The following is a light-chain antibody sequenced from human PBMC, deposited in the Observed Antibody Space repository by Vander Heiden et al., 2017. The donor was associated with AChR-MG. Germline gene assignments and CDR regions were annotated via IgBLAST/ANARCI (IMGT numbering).Light chain of an antibody. CDR1: QSISSH. V-gene: IGKV1-39*01. CDR2: GAS. J-gene: IGKJ2*01. CDR3: QHSDSNPPYN. Sequence: DIQMTQSPYSLAASVGDRVTITCRASQSISSHVNWYQQKPGKAPELLIYGASTLRSGVPSRFSGSGYGTDFTLTISNVQPEDFARYYCQHSDSNPPYNFGQGTKLQI.